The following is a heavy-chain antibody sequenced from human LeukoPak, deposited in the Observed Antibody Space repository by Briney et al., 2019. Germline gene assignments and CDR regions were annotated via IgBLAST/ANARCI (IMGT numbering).Heavy chain of an antibody. Sequence: GGSLRLSCAASGFTFSSYGMHWVRQAPGKGLEWVAFIRYDGSNKYYADSVKGRFTISRDNSKNTLYLQMNSLRAEDTAVYYCANVPPYYYDSSGYYEDYWGQGTLVTVSS. CDR1: GFTFSSYG. D-gene: IGHD3-22*01. V-gene: IGHV3-30*02. CDR3: ANVPPYYYDSSGYYEDY. J-gene: IGHJ4*02. CDR2: IRYDGSNK.